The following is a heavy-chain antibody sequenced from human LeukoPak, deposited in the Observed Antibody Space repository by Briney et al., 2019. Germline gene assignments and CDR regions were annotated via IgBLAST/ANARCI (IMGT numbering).Heavy chain of an antibody. CDR3: ARGFVGTTGEQNWFDP. CDR1: GGSISTHY. CDR2: VHTSGST. D-gene: IGHD1-7*01. J-gene: IGHJ5*02. V-gene: IGHV4-4*07. Sequence: SETLSLTCSVSGGSISTHYWSWIRQPAGKGLEWIGRVHTSGSTNYNPSLKSRVTISVDNSKKQFSLKLSSVTAADTAVYYCARGFVGTTGEQNWFDPWGQGTLVTVSS.